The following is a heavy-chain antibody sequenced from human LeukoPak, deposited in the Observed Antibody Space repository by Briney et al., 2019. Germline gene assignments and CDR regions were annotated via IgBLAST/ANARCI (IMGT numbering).Heavy chain of an antibody. V-gene: IGHV3-53*01. D-gene: IGHD4-17*01. CDR2: IYAGGST. CDR3: AREEETVKAFGP. Sequence: GGSLRLSCAASGFIVSSSYMNWVRQAPGKGLEWVSIIYAGGSTYYAGSVEGRFTISRGNSKNTLYLQMNSLRAEDTAVYYCAREEETVKAFGPWGQGTLVTVSS. CDR1: GFIVSSSY. J-gene: IGHJ5*02.